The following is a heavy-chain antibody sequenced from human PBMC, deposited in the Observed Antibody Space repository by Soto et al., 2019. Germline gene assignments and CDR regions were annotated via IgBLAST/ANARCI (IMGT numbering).Heavy chain of an antibody. CDR3: ARYDFWSGYSGVTGWFDP. Sequence: APVKVSCKASGYTFTSYGISWVRQAPGQGLEWMGWISGYDAHTTYAQNLQGRVTMTTDTSTGTAYMELRSLRSDDTAMYYCARYDFWSGYSGVTGWFDPWGQGTRVTVSS. J-gene: IGHJ5*02. CDR2: ISGYDAHT. V-gene: IGHV1-18*01. D-gene: IGHD3-3*01. CDR1: GYTFTSYG.